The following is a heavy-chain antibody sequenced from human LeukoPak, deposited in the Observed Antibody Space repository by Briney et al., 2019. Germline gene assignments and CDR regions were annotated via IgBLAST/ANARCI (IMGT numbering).Heavy chain of an antibody. CDR3: ARGHIVVVPAATIYYYYMDV. J-gene: IGHJ6*03. V-gene: IGHV3-20*04. D-gene: IGHD2-2*01. CDR1: GFTFDDYG. CDR2: INWNGGST. Sequence: PGGSLRLSCAASGFTFDDYGMSWVRQAPGKGLEWVSGINWNGGSTGYADSVKGRFTISRDNAKNSLYLQMNSLRAEDTALYYRARGHIVVVPAATIYYYYMDVWGKGTTVTVSS.